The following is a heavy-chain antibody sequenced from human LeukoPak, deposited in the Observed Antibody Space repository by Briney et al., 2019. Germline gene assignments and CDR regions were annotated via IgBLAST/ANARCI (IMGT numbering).Heavy chain of an antibody. CDR2: IYYSGST. CDR3: ARVGGRIDGIDY. CDR1: GGSISSSSYY. J-gene: IGHJ4*02. D-gene: IGHD3-16*01. Sequence: SETLSLTCSVSGGSISSSSYYWGWIRQPPGKGLGWIGSIYYSGSTYYNPSLKSRVTISVDTSKNQFSLKLSSVTAADTAVYYCARVGGRIDGIDYWGQGTLVTVSS. V-gene: IGHV4-39*07.